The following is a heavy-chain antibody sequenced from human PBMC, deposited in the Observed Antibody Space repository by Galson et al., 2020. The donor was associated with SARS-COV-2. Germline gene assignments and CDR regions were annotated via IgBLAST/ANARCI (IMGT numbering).Heavy chain of an antibody. V-gene: IGHV3-30*18. J-gene: IGHJ4*02. CDR1: GFTFSSYG. D-gene: IGHD5-12*01. Sequence: GGSLRLSCAASGFTFSSYGMHWVRQAPGKGLEWVAVISYDGSNKYYADSVKGRFTISRDNSKNTLYLQMNSLRAEDTAVYYCAKDPEDGYNDGDYWGQGTLVTVSS. CDR3: AKDPEDGYNDGDY. CDR2: ISYDGSNK.